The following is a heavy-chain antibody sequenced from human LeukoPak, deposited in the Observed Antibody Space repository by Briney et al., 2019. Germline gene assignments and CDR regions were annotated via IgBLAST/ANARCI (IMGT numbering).Heavy chain of an antibody. D-gene: IGHD3-3*01. CDR3: ARYDFWSGYPH. CDR2: ISSSSSTI. CDR1: GFTFSSYS. Sequence: GGSLRLSCAASGFTFSSYSMNWVRQAPGKGLEWVSYISSSSSTIYYADSVKGRFTISRDNAKNSLYLQMNSLRAEDTAVYYCARYDFWSGYPHWGQGTWSPSPQ. V-gene: IGHV3-48*01. J-gene: IGHJ4*02.